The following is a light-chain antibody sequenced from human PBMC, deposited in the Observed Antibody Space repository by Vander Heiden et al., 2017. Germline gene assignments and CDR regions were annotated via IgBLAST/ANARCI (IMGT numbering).Light chain of an antibody. Sequence: DIVMTQSPDALAVSLGERATSNCKSRQSVLYSSNNKNYLAWYQQKPGQPPKLLIYWASTRESGVPDRFSGSGSGTDFTLTISSLQAEDVAVYYCQQDDSTPRTFGQGTKVEIK. J-gene: IGKJ1*01. CDR3: QQDDSTPRT. V-gene: IGKV4-1*01. CDR1: QSVLYSSNNKNY. CDR2: WAS.